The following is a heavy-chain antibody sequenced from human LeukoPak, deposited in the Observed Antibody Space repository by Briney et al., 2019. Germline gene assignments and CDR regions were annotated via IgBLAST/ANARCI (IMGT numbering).Heavy chain of an antibody. CDR1: GYTFTCYY. V-gene: IGHV1-2*02. CDR3: ARGPNSNYFEY. D-gene: IGHD4-11*01. Sequence: AASVKVCCKASGYTFTCYYMNWVRQAPGPGIEWMGWINPNSGGTNYPQKFQGRVTMTRDTSISTAYMELSRLRSDDTAVYYCARGPNSNYFEYWGQGTLVTVSS. CDR2: INPNSGGT. J-gene: IGHJ4*02.